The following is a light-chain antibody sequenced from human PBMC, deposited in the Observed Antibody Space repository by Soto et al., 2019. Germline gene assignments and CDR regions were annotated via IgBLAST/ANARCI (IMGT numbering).Light chain of an antibody. CDR3: NSYTSSSTRV. V-gene: IGLV2-14*01. J-gene: IGLJ2*01. CDR1: SSDIGDYDY. Sequence: QSALTQPASVSGSPGQSITISCTGTSSDIGDYDYVSWYQHLPGKAPKLMIYEVSNRPSGVSNRFSGSKSGNTASLTISGLQAEDEADYYCNSYTSSSTRVFGGGTKLTVL. CDR2: EVS.